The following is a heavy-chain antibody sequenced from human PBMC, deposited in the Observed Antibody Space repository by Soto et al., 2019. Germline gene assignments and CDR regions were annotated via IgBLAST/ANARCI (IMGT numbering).Heavy chain of an antibody. CDR1: GGSISSYY. J-gene: IGHJ6*03. CDR2: IYYSGST. CDR3: ARLPDWGNYYDFWSGYSPSYYMEV. V-gene: IGHV4-59*08. D-gene: IGHD3-3*01. Sequence: SETLSLTCTVAGGSISSYYWSWIRQPPGKGLEWIGYIYYSGSTNYNPSLKSRVTISVDTSKNQFSLKLSSVTAADTAVYYCARLPDWGNYYDFWSGYSPSYYMEVWGKGTTVTVSS.